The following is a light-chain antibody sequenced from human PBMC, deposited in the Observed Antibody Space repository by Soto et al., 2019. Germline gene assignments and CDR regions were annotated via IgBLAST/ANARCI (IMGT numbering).Light chain of an antibody. CDR2: KAS. V-gene: IGKV1-5*03. J-gene: IGKJ1*01. CDR1: QSISSW. CDR3: QQYKSDSRT. Sequence: DIQMTQSPSTLSASVGDRVTITCRASQSISSWLAWYQQKPGKAPKLLIYKASSLESGVPSRFSGSGSGTEFSLTISGLQPDDFATYYCQQYKSDSRTFGQGTKVDIK.